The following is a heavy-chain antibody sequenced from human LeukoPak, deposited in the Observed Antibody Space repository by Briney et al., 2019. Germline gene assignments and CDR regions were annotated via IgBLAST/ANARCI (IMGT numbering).Heavy chain of an antibody. J-gene: IGHJ3*02. CDR1: GYTFTSYD. Sequence: GASVTVSFKASGYTFTSYDINWVRQATGQGLEWMGWMNPNSGNTGYAQKFQGRVTMTRNTSISTAYMELSSLRSEDTAVYYCARGRVVTAHAFDIWGQGTMVTVSS. D-gene: IGHD2-21*02. CDR3: ARGRVVTAHAFDI. CDR2: MNPNSGNT. V-gene: IGHV1-8*01.